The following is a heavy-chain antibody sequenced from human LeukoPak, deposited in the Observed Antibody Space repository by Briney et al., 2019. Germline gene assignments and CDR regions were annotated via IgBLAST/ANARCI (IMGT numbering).Heavy chain of an antibody. CDR2: ISGSGGTT. J-gene: IGHJ6*03. CDR1: GFTFSSFA. Sequence: PGGSLRLSCVPSGFTFSSFAMTWVRQAPGKGLEWVSSISGSGGTTYYADSIKGRFTISRDSSKNMLYLQMNSLRAEDTAIYYCARVVTVAWSERRPGYYYMDVWGKGTTVTVSS. CDR3: ARVVTVAWSERRPGYYYMDV. D-gene: IGHD1-1*01. V-gene: IGHV3-23*01.